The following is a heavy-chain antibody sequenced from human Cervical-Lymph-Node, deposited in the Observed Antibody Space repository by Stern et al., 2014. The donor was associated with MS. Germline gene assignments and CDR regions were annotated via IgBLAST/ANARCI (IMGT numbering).Heavy chain of an antibody. CDR2: FDPEDGET. CDR1: GYTVTELS. Sequence: VQLVESGAEVKKPGASVIVSCKVSGYTVTELSIHWVRQAPGRGPEWMGGFDPEDGETVYAQKFQGRVTMTEDTSTDTACMELSSLRSDDTAVYYCASGVRGWFDPWGQGTLVTVSS. D-gene: IGHD3-10*01. V-gene: IGHV1-24*01. J-gene: IGHJ5*02. CDR3: ASGVRGWFDP.